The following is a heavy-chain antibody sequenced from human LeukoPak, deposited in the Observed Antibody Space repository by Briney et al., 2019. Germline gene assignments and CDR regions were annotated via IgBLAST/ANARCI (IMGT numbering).Heavy chain of an antibody. V-gene: IGHV4-34*01. J-gene: IGHJ5*02. CDR1: GGSFSGYC. CDR3: AAGIGNP. D-gene: IGHD6-13*01. Sequence: SETLSLTCAVYGGSFSGYCWGWIRQPPGKGLEWIGEINHSGSTNYNPSLKSRVTISVDTSKNQFSLKLSSVTAADTAVYYCAAGIGNPWGQGTLVTVSS. CDR2: INHSGST.